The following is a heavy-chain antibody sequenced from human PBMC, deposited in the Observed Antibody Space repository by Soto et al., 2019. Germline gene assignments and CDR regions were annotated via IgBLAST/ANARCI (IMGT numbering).Heavy chain of an antibody. D-gene: IGHD3-3*01. CDR2: INQDGSEK. J-gene: IGHJ6*02. CDR1: GFTFRSYW. V-gene: IGHV3-7*03. CDR3: ARGSTYDFWSGYIYYGMDV. Sequence: GGSLRLSCAASGFTFRSYWVNWVRQAPGKGLEWVANINQDGSEKYYVDSVKGRFTISRDNAKNSLYLQTNSLRAEDTAVYYCARGSTYDFWSGYIYYGMDVWGQGTTVTVSS.